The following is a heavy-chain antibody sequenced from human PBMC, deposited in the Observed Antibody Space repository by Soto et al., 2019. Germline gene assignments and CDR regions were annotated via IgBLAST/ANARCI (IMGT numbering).Heavy chain of an antibody. V-gene: IGHV3-73*02. CDR2: IRTKTNNYAT. D-gene: IGHD2-21*01. Sequence: EVQLVESGGGLVQPGGSLKLSCAASGFTFSGSGIHWVRQASGKGLEWVGRIRTKTNNYATAYAASVKGRFARSRDDSQHMSYLQMNSLKTEDTAVDYCTPIAGIDYWGQGTLVTVSS. CDR1: GFTFSGSG. CDR3: TPIAGIDY. J-gene: IGHJ4*02.